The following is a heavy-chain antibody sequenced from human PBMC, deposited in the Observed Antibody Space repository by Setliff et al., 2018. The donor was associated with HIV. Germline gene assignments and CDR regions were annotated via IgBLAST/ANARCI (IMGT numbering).Heavy chain of an antibody. V-gene: IGHV1-69*10. CDR1: GGTFSSYA. D-gene: IGHD3-22*01. J-gene: IGHJ3*02. CDR3: ARSHYDSRGYYYRGDAFDI. CDR2: IIPILGIA. Sequence: SVKVSCKASGGTFSSYAINWVRQAPGQGLEWMGGIIPILGIANYAQKFQGRFTISRDNAKNSLYLQMNSLRAEDTAVYYCARSHYDSRGYYYRGDAFDIWGLGTMVTVSS.